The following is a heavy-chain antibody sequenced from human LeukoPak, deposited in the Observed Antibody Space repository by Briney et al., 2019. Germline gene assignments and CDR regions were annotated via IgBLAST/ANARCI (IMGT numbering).Heavy chain of an antibody. J-gene: IGHJ5*02. Sequence: GSLRLSCAASGFTFNRHWMSWVRQAPGKGLEWVATIKQDGSVKHFVDSVKGRFIISRDNVENSLSLQMDSLRVEDTAMYYCARLLGDATIYDLWGQGTRVTVSS. CDR1: GFTFNRHW. CDR3: ARLLGDATIYDL. V-gene: IGHV3-7*01. D-gene: IGHD3-16*01. CDR2: IKQDGSVK.